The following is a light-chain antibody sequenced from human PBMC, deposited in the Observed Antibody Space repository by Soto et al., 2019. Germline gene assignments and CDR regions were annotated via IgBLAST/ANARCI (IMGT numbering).Light chain of an antibody. J-gene: IGKJ2*01. CDR1: QSVLYSSNNENS. CDR3: QKSYTIPYT. V-gene: IGKV4-1*01. CDR2: WAS. Sequence: DIVMTQSPDSLAVSLGERATINCKSSQSVLYSSNNENSLAWYQQKPGQPPKLLIYWASTRESGVPDRFSGGESGTDFPRTISSLQDEDVAVYYCQKSYTIPYTFGQGTKLEIK.